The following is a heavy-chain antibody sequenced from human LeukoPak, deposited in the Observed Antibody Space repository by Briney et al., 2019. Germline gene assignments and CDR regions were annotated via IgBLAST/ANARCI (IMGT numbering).Heavy chain of an antibody. CDR1: GYTFTSYG. CDR3: ARDPRIAGGHYYYGMDV. D-gene: IGHD6-13*01. J-gene: IGHJ6*02. V-gene: IGHV1-18*01. Sequence: ASVKVSCKASGYTFTSYGISWVRQAPGQGLEWMGWISAYNGNTNYAQKLQGRVTMTTDISTSTAYMELRSLRSGDTAVYYCARDPRIAGGHYYYGMDVWGQGTTVTVSS. CDR2: ISAYNGNT.